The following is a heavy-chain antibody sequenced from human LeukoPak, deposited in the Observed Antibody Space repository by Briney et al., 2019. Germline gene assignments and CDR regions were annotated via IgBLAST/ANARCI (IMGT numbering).Heavy chain of an antibody. CDR1: GGTFSSYA. CDR2: IIPIFGTA. V-gene: IGHV1-69*13. CDR3: ARAQWLGYNWFDP. J-gene: IGHJ5*02. D-gene: IGHD6-19*01. Sequence: SVKVSCKASGGTFSSYAISWVRQAPGQGLEWMGGIIPIFGTADYAQKFQGRVTITADESTSAAYMELSSLRSEDTAVYYCARAQWLGYNWFDPWGQGTLVTVSS.